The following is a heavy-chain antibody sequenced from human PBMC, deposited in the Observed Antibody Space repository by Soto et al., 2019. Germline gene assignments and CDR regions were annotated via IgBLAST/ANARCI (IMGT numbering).Heavy chain of an antibody. Sequence: SETLSLTCTVSGGSISSGGYYWSWIRQHPGKGLEWIGYIYYSGSTYYNPSLKSRVTISVDTSKNQFSLKLSSVTAADTAVYYCARAGYSSSSVYFQHWGQGTLVTVSS. J-gene: IGHJ1*01. CDR2: IYYSGST. V-gene: IGHV4-31*03. CDR1: GGSISSGGYY. D-gene: IGHD6-6*01. CDR3: ARAGYSSSSVYFQH.